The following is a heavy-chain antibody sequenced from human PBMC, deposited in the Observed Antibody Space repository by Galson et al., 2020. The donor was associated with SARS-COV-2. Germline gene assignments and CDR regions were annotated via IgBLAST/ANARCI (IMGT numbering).Heavy chain of an antibody. CDR3: AILKGYSGYDYREGTGY. CDR2: IIPIFGTA. J-gene: IGHJ4*02. Sequence: KISCKASGSTFSSYAISWVRQAPGQGLEWMGGIIPIFGTANYAQKFQGRVTITADESTSTAYMELSSLRSEDTAVYYCAILKGYSGYDYREGTGYWGQGTLVTVSS. V-gene: IGHV1-69*01. CDR1: GSTFSSYA. D-gene: IGHD5-12*01.